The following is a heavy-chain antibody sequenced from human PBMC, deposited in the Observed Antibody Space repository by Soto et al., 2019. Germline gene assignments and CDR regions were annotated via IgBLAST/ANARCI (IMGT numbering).Heavy chain of an antibody. CDR3: ARDFDSSGYYGPVGAFDI. CDR1: RFTFSSYT. Sequence: GGSLRLSCSASRFTFSSYTMNWVRKAPGKGLEWVSSISSSTTYMYYADSVKGRFTISRDNAKNSLYLQVNSLRAEDTAVYYCARDFDSSGYYGPVGAFDIWGQGTMVTVSS. D-gene: IGHD3-22*01. J-gene: IGHJ3*02. CDR2: ISSSTTYM. V-gene: IGHV3-21*03.